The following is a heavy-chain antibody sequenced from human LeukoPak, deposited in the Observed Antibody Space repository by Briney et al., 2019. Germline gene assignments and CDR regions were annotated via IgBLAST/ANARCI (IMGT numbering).Heavy chain of an antibody. J-gene: IGHJ4*02. CDR1: GFTFSSYA. CDR2: ISGIGGNT. V-gene: IGHV3-23*01. D-gene: IGHD3-22*01. CDR3: ARGMSATSGYLELEY. Sequence: GGSLRLSRAASGFTFSSYAMSWVRQCPGKGLECVSAISGIGGNTFSPDSVTGRCTISRDNSLQTLFLHMNSLRAEDTAVYYCARGMSATSGYLELEYWGEGALVTVST.